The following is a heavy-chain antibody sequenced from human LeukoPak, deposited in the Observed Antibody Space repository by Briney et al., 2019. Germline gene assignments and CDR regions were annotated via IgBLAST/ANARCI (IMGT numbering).Heavy chain of an antibody. Sequence: GGSLRLSCAASGFTFSSYWMHWVRQAPGEGLVWVSFINSDGSSTGYADSVKGRFTVSRDNGKNTLDLQMNSLRAEDTAVYYCTYGSGREGYMDVWGKGTTVTVSS. CDR2: INSDGSST. CDR1: GFTFSSYW. CDR3: TYGSGREGYMDV. D-gene: IGHD3-10*01. V-gene: IGHV3-74*01. J-gene: IGHJ6*03.